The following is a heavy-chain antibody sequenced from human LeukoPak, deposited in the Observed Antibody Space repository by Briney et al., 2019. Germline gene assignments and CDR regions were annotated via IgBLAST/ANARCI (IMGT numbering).Heavy chain of an antibody. D-gene: IGHD1-7*01. CDR2: IKQDGSEK. Sequence: QPGGSLRPSCAASGFIFSSSWMSWVRQAPGKGLEWVANIKQDGSEKDYADSVKGRFTISRDNAKNSLYLQMNSLRAEDTAVYYCASMFNWNYGKDYWGQGTLVTVSS. V-gene: IGHV3-7*01. CDR1: GFIFSSSW. CDR3: ASMFNWNYGKDY. J-gene: IGHJ4*02.